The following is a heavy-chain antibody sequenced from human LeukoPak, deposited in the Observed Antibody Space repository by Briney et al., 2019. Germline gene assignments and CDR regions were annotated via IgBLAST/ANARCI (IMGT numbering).Heavy chain of an antibody. CDR1: GYTFTSYD. Sequence: ASVKVSCKASGYTFTSYDINWVRQATGQGLEWMGWMNPNSGNTGYAQKFQGRVTMTRDTSTSTVYMELSSLRSEDTAVYYCARDLGDYYDSSGYYSHFDYWGQGTLVTVSS. D-gene: IGHD3-22*01. CDR2: MNPNSGNT. CDR3: ARDLGDYYDSSGYYSHFDY. J-gene: IGHJ4*02. V-gene: IGHV1-8*01.